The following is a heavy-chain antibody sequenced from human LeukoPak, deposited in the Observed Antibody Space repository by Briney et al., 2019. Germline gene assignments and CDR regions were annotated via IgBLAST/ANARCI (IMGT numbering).Heavy chain of an antibody. V-gene: IGHV4-39*01. CDR3: ATLGGGWIYYFDY. CDR1: GDSISSSSYY. D-gene: IGHD6-19*01. Sequence: PSETLSLTCTVSGDSISSSSYYWGWIRQPPGKGLEWIGSIYYSGTTYYNPFLKSRVTISVDTSKNQFSLKLRSVTAADTAVYYCATLGGGWIYYFDYWGQGTLVTVSS. J-gene: IGHJ4*02. CDR2: IYYSGTT.